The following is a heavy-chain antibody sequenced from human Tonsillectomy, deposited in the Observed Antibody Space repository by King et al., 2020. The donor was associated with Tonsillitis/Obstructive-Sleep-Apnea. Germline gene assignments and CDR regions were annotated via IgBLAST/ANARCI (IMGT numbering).Heavy chain of an antibody. Sequence: VQLVESGGGLVKPGGSLRLCCAASGFTFSSYTINWVRQAPGKGLEWVSCISSSSSYKFYADSVKGRFTISRDNAKKSLYLQMNSLRAEDTAVYYCARGGAAPYGGRLDTWGQGTLVTVSS. CDR2: ISSSSSYK. D-gene: IGHD6-6*01. V-gene: IGHV3-21*01. CDR1: GFTFSSYT. J-gene: IGHJ5*02. CDR3: ARGGAAPYGGRLDT.